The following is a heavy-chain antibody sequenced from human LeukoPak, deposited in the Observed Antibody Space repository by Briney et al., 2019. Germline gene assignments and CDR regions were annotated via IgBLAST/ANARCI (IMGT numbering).Heavy chain of an antibody. CDR3: ARDGYSYGPFDP. D-gene: IGHD5-18*01. Sequence: SETLSLICTVSGGSISSYYWSWIRQPAGKGLEWIGRIYTSGSTNYNPSLKSRVTMSVDTSKNQFSLKLSSVTAADTAVYYCARDGYSYGPFDPWGQGTLVTVSS. J-gene: IGHJ5*02. CDR2: IYTSGST. V-gene: IGHV4-4*07. CDR1: GGSISSYY.